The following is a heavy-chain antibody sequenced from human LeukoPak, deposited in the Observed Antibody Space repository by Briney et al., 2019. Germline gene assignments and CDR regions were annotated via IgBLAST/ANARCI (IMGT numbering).Heavy chain of an antibody. V-gene: IGHV3-7*01. CDR3: ARGRGIAL. CDR1: GFTFTNYY. J-gene: IGHJ4*02. CDR2: IVDDGNKK. D-gene: IGHD6-13*01. Sequence: GGSLRLSCAASGFTFTNYYMSWVRQAPGKGLEWVANIVDDGNKKNYVDSVKGRFTISRDRVKKSLYLQMNSLRVEDTAVYYCARGRGIALWGQGTLVTVSS.